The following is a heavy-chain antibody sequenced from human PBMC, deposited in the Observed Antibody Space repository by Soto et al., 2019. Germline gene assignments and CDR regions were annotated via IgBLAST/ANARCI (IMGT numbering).Heavy chain of an antibody. CDR2: IIPIFGTP. CDR1: GGTFGSYV. V-gene: IGHV1-69*12. CDR3: ARDLGSGYDPGDY. J-gene: IGHJ4*02. D-gene: IGHD5-12*01. Sequence: QVQLVQSGAEVKKPGSSVKVSCKASGGTFGSYVFNWVRQAPGQGLEWMGGIIPIFGTPNYAQKFQGRVTITADESTNTAYMELSGLRSEDTAVFYCARDLGSGYDPGDYWGQGALVTVSS.